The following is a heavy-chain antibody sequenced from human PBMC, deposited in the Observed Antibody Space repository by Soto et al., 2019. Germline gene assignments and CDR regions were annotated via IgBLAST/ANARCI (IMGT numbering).Heavy chain of an antibody. CDR2: IYYSGST. D-gene: IGHD2-2*01. V-gene: IGHV4-39*01. CDR3: ARLGFYYQSLDP. J-gene: IGHJ5*02. CDR1: GGSISSSSYY. Sequence: SETLSLTCTVSGGSISSSSYYWGWIRQPPGKGLEWIGSIYYSGSTYYNPSLKSRVTISVDTSKNQLSLTLSSVTASDTAVYYCARLGFYYQSLDPWGHGTLVTVSS.